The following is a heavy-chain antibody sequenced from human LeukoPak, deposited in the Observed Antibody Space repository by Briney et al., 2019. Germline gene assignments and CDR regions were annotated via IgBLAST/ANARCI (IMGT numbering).Heavy chain of an antibody. Sequence: ASVKVSFKASGYTFTGYYMHWVRQAPGQGLEWMGWINPNSGGTNYAQKFQGWVTMTRDTSISTAYMELSRLRSDDTAVYYCARGRIAVAGTGRYYYYGMDVWGKGTTVTVSS. CDR3: ARGRIAVAGTGRYYYYGMDV. D-gene: IGHD6-19*01. CDR1: GYTFTGYY. CDR2: INPNSGGT. J-gene: IGHJ6*04. V-gene: IGHV1-2*04.